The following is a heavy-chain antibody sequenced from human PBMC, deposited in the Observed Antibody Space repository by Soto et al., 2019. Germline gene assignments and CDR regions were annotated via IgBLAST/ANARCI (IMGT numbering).Heavy chain of an antibody. V-gene: IGHV5-51*01. CDR2: IYPGDSDT. CDR3: ASGYCSGGSCSRYGMDV. D-gene: IGHD2-15*01. J-gene: IGHJ6*02. Sequence: GESLKICCKGSGYSFTSYWIGWVRQMPGKGLEWMGIIYPGDSDTRYSPSFQGQVTISADKSISTAYLQWSSLKASDTAMYYCASGYCSGGSCSRYGMDVWGQGTTVTVSS. CDR1: GYSFTSYW.